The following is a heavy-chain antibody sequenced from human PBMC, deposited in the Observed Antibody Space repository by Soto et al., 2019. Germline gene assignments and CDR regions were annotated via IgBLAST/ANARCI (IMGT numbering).Heavy chain of an antibody. CDR1: GYTFINYG. CDR2: ISTYNGNT. CDR3: ARGPTDYYDNSANYFLDY. D-gene: IGHD3-22*01. J-gene: IGHJ4*02. V-gene: IGHV1-18*01. Sequence: QVQLVQSGAEVKKPGASVKVSCKASGYTFINYGVSWMRQAPGQGLDWLGWISTYNGNTRYVERLQGRVTMTTDTTTNTAYMELSNLRSDDTAVYYGARGPTDYYDNSANYFLDYWGQGTLVTVSS.